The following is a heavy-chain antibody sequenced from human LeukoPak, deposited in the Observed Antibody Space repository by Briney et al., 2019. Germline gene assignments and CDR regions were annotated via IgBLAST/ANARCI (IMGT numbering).Heavy chain of an antibody. Sequence: GASVKVSCKASGYTFTSYGISWVRQAPGQGLEWMGWISDNNGNTNYAQNLQGRVTMTTDTSTSTAYMELGSLRSDDTAVYYCARVIVATIWSDYYYYMDVWGKGTTVTVSS. CDR3: ARVIVATIWSDYYYYMDV. V-gene: IGHV1-18*01. CDR1: GYTFTSYG. D-gene: IGHD5-12*01. CDR2: ISDNNGNT. J-gene: IGHJ6*03.